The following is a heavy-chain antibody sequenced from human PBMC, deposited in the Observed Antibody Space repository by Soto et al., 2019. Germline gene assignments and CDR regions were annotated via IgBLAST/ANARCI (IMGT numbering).Heavy chain of an antibody. J-gene: IGHJ5*02. CDR1: GFTFSSYA. Sequence: GGSLRLSCAASGFTFSSYAMSWVRQAPGKGLERVSEISGRGGSTYYADSVKGRFTISRDNSKNTLYLQMNSLRAEDTAVYYCAKAHSSDYDSNWFDPWGQGTLVTVSS. V-gene: IGHV3-23*01. CDR3: AKAHSSDYDSNWFDP. CDR2: ISGRGGST. D-gene: IGHD3-3*01.